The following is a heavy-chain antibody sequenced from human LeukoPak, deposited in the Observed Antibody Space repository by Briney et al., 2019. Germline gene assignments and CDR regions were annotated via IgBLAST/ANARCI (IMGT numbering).Heavy chain of an antibody. CDR3: TRGPYSYDSSGAFDI. D-gene: IGHD3-22*01. CDR1: GDSITNSNYY. V-gene: IGHV4-39*07. CDR2: IFYNGGP. J-gene: IGHJ3*02. Sequence: SETLSLTCTASGDSITNSNYYWGWVRQSPGRGLEWLGNIFYNGGPYYNPSFKSRVVISVDTSKNQFSLKLSSVTAADTAVYFCTRGPYSYDSSGAFDIWGQGTMVTVSS.